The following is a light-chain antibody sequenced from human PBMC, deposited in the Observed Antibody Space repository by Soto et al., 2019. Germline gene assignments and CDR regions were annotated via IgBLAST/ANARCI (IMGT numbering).Light chain of an antibody. CDR2: KVS. Sequence: DVVVTQSPLSLPFTLSHPSSISRGSSHSLVYSDGSTYLNWFQQRPGQSPRRLIYKVSNRDSGVPDRFSGSGSGTDFTLKISRVEAEDVGVYYCMQFTHWPWTFGQGTKVDIK. V-gene: IGKV2-30*01. J-gene: IGKJ1*01. CDR3: MQFTHWPWT. CDR1: HSLVYSDGSTY.